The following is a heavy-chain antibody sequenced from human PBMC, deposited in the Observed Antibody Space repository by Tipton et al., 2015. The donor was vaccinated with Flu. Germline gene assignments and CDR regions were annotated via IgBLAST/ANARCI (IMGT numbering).Heavy chain of an antibody. CDR1: GFDFPYFA. CDR2: ISRAGDGT. D-gene: IGHD5-24*01. V-gene: IGHV3-43D*04. J-gene: IGHJ2*01. Sequence: SLRLSCVASGFDFPYFAMHWVRQAPGKGLEWVSLISRAGDGTYYADSVKGRFTVSRDNSKNSLYLEMTSLRGEDTALYYCVKVARDGYNVTWFYFDLWGRGTLVTVSS. CDR3: VKVARDGYNVTWFYFDL.